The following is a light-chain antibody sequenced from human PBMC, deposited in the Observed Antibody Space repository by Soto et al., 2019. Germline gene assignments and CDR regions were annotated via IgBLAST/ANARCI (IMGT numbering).Light chain of an antibody. V-gene: IGKV3-15*01. CDR2: GAS. CDR3: QQYNKWPPYT. Sequence: EIVMTQSPANLSVSPGERATLSCRASQSVSSNLAWYQQKPGHGPRLLIYGASTRATGIPARFSGSGSGTEFTLTISSLQSEDFAVYYCQQYNKWPPYTFGQGTKVEIK. J-gene: IGKJ2*01. CDR1: QSVSSN.